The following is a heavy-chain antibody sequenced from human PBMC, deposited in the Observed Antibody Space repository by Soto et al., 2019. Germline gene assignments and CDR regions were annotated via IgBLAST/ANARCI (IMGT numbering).Heavy chain of an antibody. Sequence: ASVKVSCKASGYTFTSYSFNWVRQAPGQGVEWMGWISGYNGNTKYPQKLQGRVTMTTETSTSTAYMELRSLRSDDTAMYYCARSLGIAAAATDWGQGTLVTVSS. J-gene: IGHJ4*02. CDR1: GYTFTSYS. CDR3: ARSLGIAAAATD. V-gene: IGHV1-18*01. CDR2: ISGYNGNT. D-gene: IGHD6-13*01.